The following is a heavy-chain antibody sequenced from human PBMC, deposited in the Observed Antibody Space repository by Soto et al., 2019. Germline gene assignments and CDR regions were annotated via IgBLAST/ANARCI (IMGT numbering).Heavy chain of an antibody. D-gene: IGHD3-10*01. CDR3: ARGYGSGSYYRPRYYYYDYGSEV. Sequence: SETLCVTCGVDGESFSGCYWSRPRQPPGKRLEGIGLINPSGSTNYNPSLKSRVTISVYTSKTQFPVQLSSVTPAYTAVYYGARGYGSGSYYRPRYYYYDYGSEVWLQGTMVT. CDR1: GESFSGCY. V-gene: IGHV4-34*01. J-gene: IGHJ6*02. CDR2: INPSGST.